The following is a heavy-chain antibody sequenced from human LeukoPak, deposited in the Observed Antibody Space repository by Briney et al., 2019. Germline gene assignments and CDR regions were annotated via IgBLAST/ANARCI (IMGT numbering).Heavy chain of an antibody. Sequence: GGSLRPSCAASGFTFSSYGMHWVRQAPGKGLEWVAFISDDGSRQHYADSVKGRFTISRDNSKNTLNLQMNSLRAEDTAVYYCVKDRTGTYTLDYWGQGTLVTVSS. V-gene: IGHV3-30*18. D-gene: IGHD3-10*01. CDR1: GFTFSSYG. CDR3: VKDRTGTYTLDY. J-gene: IGHJ4*02. CDR2: ISDDGSRQ.